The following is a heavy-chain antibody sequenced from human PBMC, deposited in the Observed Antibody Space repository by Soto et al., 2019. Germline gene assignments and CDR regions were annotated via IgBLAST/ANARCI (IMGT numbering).Heavy chain of an antibody. J-gene: IGHJ4*02. D-gene: IGHD2-2*01. CDR2: ISYDGSNK. CDR3: APAEIKEPPHYFDY. V-gene: IGHV3-30*03. Sequence: GGSLRLSCAASGFTFSSYGMHWVRQAPGKGLEWVAVISYDGSNKYYADSVKGRFTISRDNSKNTLYLQMNSLRAEDTAVYYCAPAEIKEPPHYFDYWGQGT. CDR1: GFTFSSYG.